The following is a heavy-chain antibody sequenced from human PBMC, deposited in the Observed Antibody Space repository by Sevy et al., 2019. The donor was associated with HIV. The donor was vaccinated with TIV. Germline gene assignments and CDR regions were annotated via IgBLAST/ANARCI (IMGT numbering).Heavy chain of an antibody. J-gene: IGHJ3*02. CDR3: ATKGSGSYYNADDAFDI. D-gene: IGHD3-10*01. CDR2: ISRSGGST. V-gene: IGHV3-23*01. Sequence: GGSLRLSCVASGFTLSSYDMSWVRQAPGKGLEWVSAISRSGGSTYYADSVKGRFTISRDNSKNTLYLQMNSLRAEDTAVYYCATKGSGSYYNADDAFDIWGQGAMVTVSS. CDR1: GFTLSSYD.